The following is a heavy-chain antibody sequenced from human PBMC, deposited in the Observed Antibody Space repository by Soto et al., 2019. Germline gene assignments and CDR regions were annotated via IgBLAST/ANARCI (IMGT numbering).Heavy chain of an antibody. CDR2: IYHGGTT. J-gene: IGHJ4*01. V-gene: IGHV4-38-2*02. CDR3: ARVHVMVVAGSTFDY. CDR1: GYSIGSGSY. D-gene: IGHD6-19*01. Sequence: ETLYLTCTVSGYSIGSGSYWAWIRQPPGKGPEWIASIYHGGTTFYNPSLKSRITISVDTSNNQFSLKLTSVTAADTAVYYCARVHVMVVAGSTFDYWGHGTLVTVSS.